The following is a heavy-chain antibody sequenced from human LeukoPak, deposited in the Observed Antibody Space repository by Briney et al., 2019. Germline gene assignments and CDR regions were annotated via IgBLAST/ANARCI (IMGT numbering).Heavy chain of an antibody. V-gene: IGHV3-30*04. J-gene: IGHJ6*03. CDR3: ARDPRATPNRGSYYYYMDV. CDR2: ISYDGSNK. Sequence: GRSLRLSCAASGFTFSSYAMHWVRQAPGKGLEWVAVISYDGSNKYYADSVKGRFTISRDNSKNTLYLQMSSLRAEDTAVYYCARDPRATPNRGSYYYYMDVWGKGTTVTVSS. CDR1: GFTFSSYA. D-gene: IGHD7-27*01.